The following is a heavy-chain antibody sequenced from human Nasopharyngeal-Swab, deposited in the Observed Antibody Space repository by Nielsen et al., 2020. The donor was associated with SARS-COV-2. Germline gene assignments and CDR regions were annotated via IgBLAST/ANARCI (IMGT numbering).Heavy chain of an antibody. Sequence: LSLTCAASGFTFSSLWMSWVRQVPGKGLEWVADIKLDGSEKFYVDSVKGRFTISRDNAKNSMSLQMNSLRVEDTAVYYCARDWSRAFDVWGQGTMVTVSS. CDR1: GFTFSSLW. V-gene: IGHV3-7*01. CDR3: ARDWSRAFDV. J-gene: IGHJ3*01. CDR2: IKLDGSEK.